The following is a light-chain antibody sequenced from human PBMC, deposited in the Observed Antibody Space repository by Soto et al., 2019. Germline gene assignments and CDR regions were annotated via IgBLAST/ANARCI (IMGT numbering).Light chain of an antibody. CDR3: QQRNIWPPVT. CDR1: QSISDT. J-gene: IGKJ5*01. V-gene: IGKV3-11*01. CDR2: GAF. Sequence: EVVLTQSPGTLSLSPGERATLSCRASQSISDTLAWYQQKPGQAPRLLIYGAFNRATGIPARFSGSGSGTDFTLTISSLEPEDFAVYYCQQRNIWPPVTFGQGTRLEIK.